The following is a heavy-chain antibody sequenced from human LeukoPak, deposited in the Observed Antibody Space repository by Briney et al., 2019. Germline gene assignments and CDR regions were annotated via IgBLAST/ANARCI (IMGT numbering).Heavy chain of an antibody. CDR3: AKGGGGGRYHFDY. CDR2: ISGGGGST. D-gene: IGHD3-16*01. J-gene: IGHJ4*02. Sequence: LPGGSLRLSCAASGFTFSSYAMSWVRQAPGKGLEWVSAISGGGGSTNYADSVKGRFTLSRHNSKNTLYLQLNSLRAEDTAVYYCAKGGGGGRYHFDYWGQGTLVTVSS. CDR1: GFTFSSYA. V-gene: IGHV3-23*01.